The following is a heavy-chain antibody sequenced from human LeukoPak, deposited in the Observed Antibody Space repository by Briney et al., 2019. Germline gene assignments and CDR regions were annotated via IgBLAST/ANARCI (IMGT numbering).Heavy chain of an antibody. V-gene: IGHV1-2*02. CDR2: INPNNGDT. Sequence: ASVKVPCKTSGSTFTAYYMHWVRQAPGQGLEWMGWINPNNGDTNYAQKFQGRVTMTSDTSISTAYMELSALRSDDTAIYYCARDNGGNYYLYYFDYWGQGTLVTVSS. CDR1: GSTFTAYY. D-gene: IGHD2-21*01. J-gene: IGHJ4*02. CDR3: ARDNGGNYYLYYFDY.